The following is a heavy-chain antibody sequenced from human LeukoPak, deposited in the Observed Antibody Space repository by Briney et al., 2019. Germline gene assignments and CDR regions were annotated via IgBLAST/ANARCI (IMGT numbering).Heavy chain of an antibody. D-gene: IGHD6-19*01. V-gene: IGHV1-18*01. CDR1: GYTFTSYG. CDR2: ISAYNGNT. J-gene: IGHJ4*02. Sequence: ASVKVSCTASGYTFTSYGISWVRQAPGQWLEWIGWISAYNGNTNYAQKFQGRVTITADESTSTAYMELSSLRSEDTAVYYCARGIAVAGTWGQGTLVTVSS. CDR3: ARGIAVAGT.